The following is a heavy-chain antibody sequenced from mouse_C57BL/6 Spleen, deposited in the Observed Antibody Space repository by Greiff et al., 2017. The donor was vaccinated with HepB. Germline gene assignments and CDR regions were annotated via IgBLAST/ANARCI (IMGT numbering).Heavy chain of an antibody. CDR3: ARGALRWFAY. Sequence: EVKLQESGPGLVKPSQSLSLTCSVTGYSITSGYYWNWIRQFPGNTLEWMGYISYDGSNNYNPSLKNRISITRDTSKNQFFLKLNSVTTEDTATYYCARGALRWFAYWGQGTLVTVSA. D-gene: IGHD1-1*01. CDR1: GYSITSGYY. CDR2: ISYDGSN. J-gene: IGHJ3*01. V-gene: IGHV3-6*01.